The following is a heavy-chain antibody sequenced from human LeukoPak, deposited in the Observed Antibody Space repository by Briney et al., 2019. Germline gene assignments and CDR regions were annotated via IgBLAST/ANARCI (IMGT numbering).Heavy chain of an antibody. CDR1: GGSISGYY. V-gene: IGHV4-59*01. J-gene: IGHJ4*02. CDR2: IYYSGNT. D-gene: IGHD3-10*01. Sequence: SETLSLTCTVSGGSISGYYWSWIRQPPGKELEWIGYIYYSGNTNYNPSLKSRVTISVDTSKNQFSLKLSSVTAADTAVYYCATDNSYGSGSYYTWGQGTLVTVSS. CDR3: ATDNSYGSGSYYT.